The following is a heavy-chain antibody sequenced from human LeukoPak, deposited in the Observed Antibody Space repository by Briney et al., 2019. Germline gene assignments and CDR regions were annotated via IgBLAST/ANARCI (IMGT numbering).Heavy chain of an antibody. V-gene: IGHV1-8*03. D-gene: IGHD3-22*01. CDR2: MNPNSGNT. Sequence: ASVKVPCKASGYTFTSYDINWVRQATGQGLEWMGWMNPNSGNTGYAQKFQGRVTITRNTSISTAYMELSSLRSEDTAVYYCAREDSSGYYPYMDVWGKGTTVTVSS. CDR3: AREDSSGYYPYMDV. CDR1: GYTFTSYD. J-gene: IGHJ6*03.